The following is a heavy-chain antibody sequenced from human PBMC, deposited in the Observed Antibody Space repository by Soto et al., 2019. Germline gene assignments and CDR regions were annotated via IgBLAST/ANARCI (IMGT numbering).Heavy chain of an antibody. CDR1: GGAISSYY. D-gene: IGHD5-12*01. CDR2: IYYSGST. J-gene: IGHJ6*02. CDR3: ARVVRGYDYAYSSYGMDV. Sequence: SETLSLTCTVSGGAISSYYWSWIRQPPGKGLEWIGYIYYSGSTNYNPSLKTRVTISVDTSKNQFSLKLSSVTAADTAVYYCARVVRGYDYAYSSYGMDVWGQGTTVTVSS. V-gene: IGHV4-59*01.